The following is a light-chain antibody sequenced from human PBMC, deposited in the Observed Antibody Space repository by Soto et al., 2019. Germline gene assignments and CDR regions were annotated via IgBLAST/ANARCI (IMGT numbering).Light chain of an antibody. CDR3: ISYTGSDTSYV. V-gene: IGLV2-14*01. CDR2: EVR. J-gene: IGLJ1*01. CDR1: SSDVGSYNY. Sequence: QSALTRPASVSGSPGQSITISCTGTSSDVGSYNYVAWYQQFPGKTPKLMIYEVRNRPSGVSSRFSGSKSGNTASLTISGLQAEDEADYYCISYTGSDTSYVFGTGTKLTVL.